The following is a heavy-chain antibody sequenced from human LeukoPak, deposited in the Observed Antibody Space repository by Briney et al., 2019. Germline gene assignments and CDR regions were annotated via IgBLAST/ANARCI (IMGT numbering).Heavy chain of an antibody. CDR1: GFTFDDYT. J-gene: IGHJ6*03. Sequence: GGSLRLSCAASGFTFDDYTMHWVRQAPGKGLEWVSLISWDGGSTYYADSVKGRFTISRDNSKNSLYLQMNSLRTEDTALYYCAKEGSSSFVGWIDYYMDVWGKGTTVTISS. CDR3: AKEGSSSFVGWIDYYMDV. CDR2: ISWDGGST. V-gene: IGHV3-43*01. D-gene: IGHD6-6*01.